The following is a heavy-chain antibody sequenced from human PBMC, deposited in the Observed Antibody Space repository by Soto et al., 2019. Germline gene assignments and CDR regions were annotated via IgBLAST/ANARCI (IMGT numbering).Heavy chain of an antibody. CDR1: GGTFSSYA. D-gene: IGHD3-22*01. V-gene: IGHV1-69*06. Sequence: QVQLVQSGAEVKKPGSSVKVSCKASGGTFSSYAISWVRQAPGQGLEWMGGIIPIFGTANYAQKFQGRVTITADKSTSTAYMELSSLRSEDTAVYYCARSSEHYDRYPTNQYFHHWGQGTLVTVSS. CDR3: ARSSEHYDRYPTNQYFHH. J-gene: IGHJ1*01. CDR2: IIPIFGTA.